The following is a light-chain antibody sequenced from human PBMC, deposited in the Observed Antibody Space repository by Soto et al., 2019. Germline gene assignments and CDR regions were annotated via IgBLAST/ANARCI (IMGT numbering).Light chain of an antibody. CDR2: DNN. J-gene: IGLJ2*01. CDR1: SSNIGADYD. CDR3: QSYDSSLRV. Sequence: QAVVTQPPSVSGAPGQRVTISCTGSSSNIGADYDVHWYQQLPGTAPKLLIYDNNNRPSGVPDRFSGSKSGTSASLAITGLQAEDEADYYCQSYDSSLRVFGGGTKLTVL. V-gene: IGLV1-40*01.